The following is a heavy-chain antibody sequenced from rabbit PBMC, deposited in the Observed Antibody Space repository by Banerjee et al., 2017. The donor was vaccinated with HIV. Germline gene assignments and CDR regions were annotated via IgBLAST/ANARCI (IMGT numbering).Heavy chain of an antibody. D-gene: IGHD7-1*01. CDR3: ARGGSTYTGYGDYFNL. Sequence: QSLEESGGDLVEPGASLTLTCTASGFSFSSSYWICWVRQAPGKGLEWIACIYAGSSAGTYYANWAKGRFTISKTSSTTVTLQMTSLTAADTATYFCARGGSTYTGYGDYFNLWGPGTLVTVS. CDR2: IYAGSSAGT. V-gene: IGHV1S40*01. J-gene: IGHJ4*01. CDR1: GFSFSSSYW.